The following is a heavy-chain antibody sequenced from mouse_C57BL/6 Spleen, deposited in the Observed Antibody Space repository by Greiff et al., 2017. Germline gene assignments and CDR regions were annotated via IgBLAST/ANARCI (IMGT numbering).Heavy chain of an antibody. CDR2: INPSTGGT. CDR1: GYSFTGYY. CDR3: ASYDYDEGDFDY. J-gene: IGHJ2*01. V-gene: IGHV1-42*01. Sequence: VQLQQSGPELVKPGASVKISCKASGYSFTGYYMNWVKQSPEKSLEWIGEINPSTGGTTYNQKFKAKATLTVDKSSSTAYMQLKSLTSDDSAVYYCASYDYDEGDFDYWGQGTTLTVSS. D-gene: IGHD2-4*01.